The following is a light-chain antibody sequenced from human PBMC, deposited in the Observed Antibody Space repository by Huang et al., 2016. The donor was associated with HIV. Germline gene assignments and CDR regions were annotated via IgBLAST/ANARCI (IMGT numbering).Light chain of an antibody. J-gene: IGKJ2*01. CDR2: AAS. Sequence: DIQMTQSPSSLSASVGDRVTITCRASQSISSYLNWYQQKPGQAPKLLIYAASSLQSVVPSRFSGSGSGTDFTLTISSLQPEDFATYYCQQSYSTPLMYTFGQGTKLEIK. CDR1: QSISSY. V-gene: IGKV1-39*01. CDR3: QQSYSTPLMYT.